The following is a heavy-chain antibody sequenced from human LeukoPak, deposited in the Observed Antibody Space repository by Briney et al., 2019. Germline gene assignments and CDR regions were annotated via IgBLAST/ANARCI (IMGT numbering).Heavy chain of an antibody. V-gene: IGHV5-51*01. J-gene: IGHJ4*02. D-gene: IGHD5-18*01. CDR3: ARHRSSSYGYHYFDY. CDR2: IYPGDSDT. CDR1: GYSFSRYC. Sequence: GESLKISCKGSGYSFSRYCIGWVRQMPGKGLEWMGIIYPGDSDTRYSPSFQGQVTISADKSISTAYLQWSSLKASDTAMYYCARHRSSSYGYHYFDYWGQGTLVTVSS.